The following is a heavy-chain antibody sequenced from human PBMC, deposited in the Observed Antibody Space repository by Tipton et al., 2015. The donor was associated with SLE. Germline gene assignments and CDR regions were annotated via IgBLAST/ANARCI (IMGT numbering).Heavy chain of an antibody. D-gene: IGHD3-22*01. J-gene: IGHJ6*03. CDR2: ISSSSSYI. V-gene: IGHV3-21*01. Sequence: GSLRLSCAASGFTFSSYAMSWVRQAPGKGLEWVSSISSSSSYIYYADSVKGRFTISRDNAKNSLYLQMNSLRAEDTAVYYCARVPYYYDSSGYYNYYYMDVWGKGTTVTVSS. CDR1: GFTFSSYA. CDR3: ARVPYYYDSSGYYNYYYMDV.